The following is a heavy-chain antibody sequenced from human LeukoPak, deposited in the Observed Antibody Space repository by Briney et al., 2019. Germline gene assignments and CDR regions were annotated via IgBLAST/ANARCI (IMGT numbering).Heavy chain of an antibody. CDR3: ARDYRYDSSGYYPDQNHNNWFDP. CDR1: GGSISSTTYY. J-gene: IGHJ5*02. D-gene: IGHD3-22*01. CDR2: ISYSGST. V-gene: IGHV4-39*07. Sequence: SETLSLTCSVSGGSISSTTYYWGWIRQPPGKGLEWIGSISYSGSTYYNPSLKSRVTISVDTSKNQFSLKLSSVTAADTAVYYCARDYRYDSSGYYPDQNHNNWFDPWGQGTLVTVSS.